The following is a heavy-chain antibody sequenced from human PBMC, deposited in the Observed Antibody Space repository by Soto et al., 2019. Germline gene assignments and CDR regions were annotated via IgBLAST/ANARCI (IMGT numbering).Heavy chain of an antibody. CDR3: ARGLRLRSNHAYNWFDP. V-gene: IGHV1-46*01. D-gene: IGHD5-12*01. CDR1: GYTFTSYY. Sequence: GASVKVSCKASGYTFTSYYMHWVRQAPGQGLEWMGIINPSGGSTSYAQKFQGRVTMTRDTSTSTVYMELSSLRSEDTAVYYCARGLRLRSNHAYNWFDPWGQGTLVTVSS. J-gene: IGHJ5*02. CDR2: INPSGGST.